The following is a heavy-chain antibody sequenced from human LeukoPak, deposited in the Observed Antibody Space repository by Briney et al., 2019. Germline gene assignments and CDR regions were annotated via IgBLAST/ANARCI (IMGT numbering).Heavy chain of an antibody. V-gene: IGHV3-23*01. D-gene: IGHD6-13*01. CDR2: ISGSGGST. CDR1: GFTFSSYA. J-gene: IGHJ4*02. Sequence: GSLRLSCAASGFTFSSYAMSWVRQAPGKGLEWVSAISGSGGSTYYADSVKGRFTISRDNSKNTLYLQMNSLRAEDTAVYYCAKRNPKAGYSTHGGPDYWGQGTLVTVSS. CDR3: AKRNPKAGYSTHGGPDY.